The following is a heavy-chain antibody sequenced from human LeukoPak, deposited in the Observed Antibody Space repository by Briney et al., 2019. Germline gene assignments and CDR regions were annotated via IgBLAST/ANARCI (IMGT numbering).Heavy chain of an antibody. CDR1: GFAFSSYW. CDR2: IKEDGGVK. Sequence: GGSLRLSCAASGFAFSSYWMNWVRQAPGKGLEWVANIKEDGGVKKYVDSVKGRFTISRDNAKNSLYLQMTSLRVEDTAVYYCARGVWFGESLGSGADYWGQGIMVTVSS. D-gene: IGHD3-10*01. V-gene: IGHV3-7*01. J-gene: IGHJ4*02. CDR3: ARGVWFGESLGSGADY.